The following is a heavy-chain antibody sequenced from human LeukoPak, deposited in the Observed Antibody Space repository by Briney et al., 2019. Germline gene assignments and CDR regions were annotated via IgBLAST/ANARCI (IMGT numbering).Heavy chain of an antibody. CDR3: ARGGSRYCTSTSCREGDKTKWFDP. CDR2: INHSGGT. J-gene: IGHJ5*02. D-gene: IGHD2-2*01. Sequence: SKTLSLTCAVYRGSFSGYYWSWIRQPPGKGLEWIGEINHSGGTNYNPSLKSRVTISVDTSKNQFSLKLTSVTAADTAVYYCARGGSRYCTSTSCREGDKTKWFDPWGQGTLVTGSS. CDR1: RGSFSGYY. V-gene: IGHV4-34*01.